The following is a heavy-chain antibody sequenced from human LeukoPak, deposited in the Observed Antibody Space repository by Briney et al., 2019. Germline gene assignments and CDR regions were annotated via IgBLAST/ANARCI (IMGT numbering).Heavy chain of an antibody. Sequence: GGSLRLSCAASGFTFSSYGMYWVRQAPGKGLEWVSAITGSGGSTYYADSVMGRFTISRDNSKNTLYLQMNSLRAEDTAVYYCAKGYNYGYLDCWGQGTLVTVSS. CDR2: ITGSGGST. CDR3: AKGYNYGYLDC. D-gene: IGHD5-18*01. J-gene: IGHJ4*02. V-gene: IGHV3-23*01. CDR1: GFTFSSYG.